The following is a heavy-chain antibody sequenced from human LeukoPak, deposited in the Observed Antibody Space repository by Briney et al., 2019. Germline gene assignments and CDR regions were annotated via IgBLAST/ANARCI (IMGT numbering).Heavy chain of an antibody. CDR3: ARDSGDKGFWLRAGYFDY. CDR1: GGSVSSGSYY. CDR2: IYYSGST. D-gene: IGHD3-9*01. Sequence: PSETLSLTCTVSGGSVSSGSYYWSWIRQPPGKGLEWIGYIYYSGSTNYNPSLKSRVTISVDTSKNQFSLKLSSVTAADTAVYYCARDSGDKGFWLRAGYFDYWGQGTLVTVSS. J-gene: IGHJ4*02. V-gene: IGHV4-61*01.